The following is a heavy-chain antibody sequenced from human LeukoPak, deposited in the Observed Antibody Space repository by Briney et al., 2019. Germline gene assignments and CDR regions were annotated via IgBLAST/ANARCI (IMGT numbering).Heavy chain of an antibody. CDR2: ISYDGGKT. D-gene: IGHD3-3*01. CDR3: ARGFNDFWRGSQLEY. V-gene: IGHV3-30-3*01. Sequence: GGSLRLSCAASGFIFGGYAMHWVRQAPGKGLQWLAVISYDGGKTYYADSVEGRFTISRDNSKSTVYLEINSLRSEDTAIYYCARGFNDFWRGSQLEYWGQGTLVTVSS. CDR1: GFIFGGYA. J-gene: IGHJ4*02.